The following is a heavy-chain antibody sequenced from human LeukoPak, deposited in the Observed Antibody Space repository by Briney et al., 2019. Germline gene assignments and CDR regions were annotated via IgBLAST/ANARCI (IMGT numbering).Heavy chain of an antibody. CDR3: ARIGYGSGSYYIDL. CDR1: GFTFSRYG. Sequence: PGGSLRLSCAASGFTFSRYGMHWVRQAPGKGLEWVAVIWYDGANKDYGDSVKGRFSISRDNSKNTLTLQMNSLRVEDTAVYYCARIGYGSGSYYIDLWGQGNLVIVSS. V-gene: IGHV3-33*01. J-gene: IGHJ5*02. CDR2: IWYDGANK. D-gene: IGHD3-10*01.